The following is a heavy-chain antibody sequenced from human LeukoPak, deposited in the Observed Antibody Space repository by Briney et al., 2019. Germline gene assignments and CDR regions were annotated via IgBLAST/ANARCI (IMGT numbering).Heavy chain of an antibody. D-gene: IGHD3-22*01. CDR2: INPSGGST. J-gene: IGHJ4*02. V-gene: IGHV1-46*01. CDR3: ARDFTPIEDSGGYYNSGGFY. Sequence: ASVKVSCKASGYTFTNYYMHWVRQAPGQGLEWMGIINPSGGSTSYAQKFQGRVTMTRDMSTSTDYMELISLRSEDTAVYYCARDFTPIEDSGGYYNSGGFYWGQGTLVTVSS. CDR1: GYTFTNYY.